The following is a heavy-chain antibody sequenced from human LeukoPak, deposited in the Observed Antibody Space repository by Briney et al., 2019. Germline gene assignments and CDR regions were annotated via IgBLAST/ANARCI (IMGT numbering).Heavy chain of an antibody. CDR3: ARDYASGY. D-gene: IGHD3-10*01. Sequence: DSVKGRFTISRDNAKNSLYLQMSSLRAEDTAVYYCARDYASGYWGQGTLVTVSS. J-gene: IGHJ4*02. V-gene: IGHV3-7*01.